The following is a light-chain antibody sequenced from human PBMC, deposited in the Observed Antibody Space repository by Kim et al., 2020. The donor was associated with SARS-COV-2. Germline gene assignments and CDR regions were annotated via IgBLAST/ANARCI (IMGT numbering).Light chain of an antibody. CDR3: CSYAGTYIMR. CDR2: DVN. J-gene: IGLJ2*01. V-gene: IGLV2-11*01. Sequence: SELTQPRSVSGSPGQSVTISCTGTTTEVDTFKYVSWYQHHPGKAPKLMIYDVNKRPSGVPDRFSGSKSGNTASLTISGLQSEDESHYYCCSYAGTYIMRFGGGTQLTVL. CDR1: TTEVDTFKY.